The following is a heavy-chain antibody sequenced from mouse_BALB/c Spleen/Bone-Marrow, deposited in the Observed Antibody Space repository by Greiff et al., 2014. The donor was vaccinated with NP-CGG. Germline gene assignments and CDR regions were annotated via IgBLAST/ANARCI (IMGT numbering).Heavy chain of an antibody. V-gene: IGHV1-18*01. D-gene: IGHD2-3*01. Sequence: VQLQQSGPELVKPGASMKISCKASGYSFTGYTMNWVKQSHRKNLEWIGLINPYNGGTSYNQKFKGKATLTVDKSSSTAYMELLSLTSEDSAVYYCARWNDGYSLYYYAMDYWGQGTSVTVSS. CDR2: INPYNGGT. CDR1: GYSFTGYT. J-gene: IGHJ4*01. CDR3: ARWNDGYSLYYYAMDY.